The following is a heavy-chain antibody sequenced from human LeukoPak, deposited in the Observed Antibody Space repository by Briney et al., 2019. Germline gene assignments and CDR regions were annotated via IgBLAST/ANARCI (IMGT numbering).Heavy chain of an antibody. CDR1: GGSISSSSYY. CDR2: IYYSGST. CDR3: AIWASGSYYDY. Sequence: SETLSLACTVSGGSISSSSYYWGWIRQPPGKGLEWIGSIYYSGSTYYNPSLKSRVTISVDTSKNQFSLKLSSVTAADTAVYYCAIWASGSYYDYWGQGTLVTVSS. J-gene: IGHJ4*02. D-gene: IGHD1-26*01. V-gene: IGHV4-39*07.